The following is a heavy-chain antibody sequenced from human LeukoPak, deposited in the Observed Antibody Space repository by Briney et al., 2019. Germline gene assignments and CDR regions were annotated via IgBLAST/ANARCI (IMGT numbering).Heavy chain of an antibody. D-gene: IGHD2-2*01. CDR3: ARGIPYCSSTSCPNSY. Sequence: GGSLRLSCAASGFTFSSYWMSWVRQAPGKGLEWVANIKQDGSEKYYVDSVKGRFTISRDNAKNSLYLQMNSLRAEDTAVYYCARGIPYCSSTSCPNSYWGQGTLVTVSS. V-gene: IGHV3-7*01. J-gene: IGHJ4*02. CDR2: IKQDGSEK. CDR1: GFTFSSYW.